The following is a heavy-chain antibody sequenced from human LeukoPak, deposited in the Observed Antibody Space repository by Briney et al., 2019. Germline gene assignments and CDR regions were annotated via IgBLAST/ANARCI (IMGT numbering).Heavy chain of an antibody. J-gene: IGHJ6*03. CDR1: GFTFSSFG. D-gene: IGHD6-19*01. CDR2: ISSSSSTI. CDR3: GRYGLGYYYMDV. V-gene: IGHV3-48*04. Sequence: GGSLRLSCAASGFTFSSFGMNWVRQAPGKGLEWVSYISSSSSTIYYADSVKGRFTISRDNAKNSLYLQMNSLRAEDTAVYYCGRYGLGYYYMDVWGKGTTVTVSS.